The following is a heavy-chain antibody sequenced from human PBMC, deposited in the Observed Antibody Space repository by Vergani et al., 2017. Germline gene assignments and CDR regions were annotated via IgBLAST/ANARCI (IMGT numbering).Heavy chain of an antibody. V-gene: IGHV3-33*01. CDR1: GFTFSSYG. J-gene: IGHJ2*01. Sequence: QVQLVESGGGVVQPGRSLRLSCAASGFTFSSYGMHWVRQAPGKGLEWVAVIWYDGSNKYYADSVKGRFTISRDNSKNTLYLQMNSLRAEDTAVYYCARDSRITMIVEWYFDLWGRGTLVTVSS. D-gene: IGHD3-22*01. CDR2: IWYDGSNK. CDR3: ARDSRITMIVEWYFDL.